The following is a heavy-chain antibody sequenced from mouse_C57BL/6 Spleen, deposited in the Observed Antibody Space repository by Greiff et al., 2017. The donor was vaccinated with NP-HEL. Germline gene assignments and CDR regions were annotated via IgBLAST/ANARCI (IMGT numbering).Heavy chain of an antibody. CDR2: INPNNGGT. CDR1: GYTFTDYN. CDR3: ASSGGLRYFDV. Sequence: VHVKQSGPELVKPGASVKMSCKASGYTFTDYNMHWVKQSHGKSLEWIGYINPNNGGTSYNQKFKGKATLTVNKSSSTAYMELRSLTSEDSAVYYCASSGGLRYFDVWGTGTTVTVSS. D-gene: IGHD3-1*01. V-gene: IGHV1-22*01. J-gene: IGHJ1*03.